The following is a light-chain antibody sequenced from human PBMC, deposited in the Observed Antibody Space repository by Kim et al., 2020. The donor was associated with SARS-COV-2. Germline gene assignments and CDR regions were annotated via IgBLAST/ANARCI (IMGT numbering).Light chain of an antibody. Sequence: SYELTQPSSVSVSPGQTARITCSGDVLAKKYARWFQQKPGQAPVLVIYKDSERPSGIPERFSGSSSGTTVTLTISGAQVEDEADYYCYSAADNMFGGGT. CDR1: VLAKKY. CDR2: KDS. CDR3: YSAADNM. V-gene: IGLV3-27*01. J-gene: IGLJ3*02.